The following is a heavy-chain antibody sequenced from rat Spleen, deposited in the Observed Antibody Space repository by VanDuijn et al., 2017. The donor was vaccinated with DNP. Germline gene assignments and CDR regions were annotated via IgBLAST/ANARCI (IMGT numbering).Heavy chain of an antibody. CDR2: ISYNGGTP. V-gene: IGHV5-7*01. Sequence: EVQLVESGGGPVQPGRSLKLSCAVSGFTFSDYYMAWVRQAPAKGLEWVATISYNGGTPYYRDSVKGRFTISRDNDQNTLYLQMSKLGSEDTAIYYCARGPNYGGYADYFDYWGQGVMVTVSS. CDR1: GFTFSDYY. CDR3: ARGPNYGGYADYFDY. J-gene: IGHJ2*01. D-gene: IGHD1-11*01.